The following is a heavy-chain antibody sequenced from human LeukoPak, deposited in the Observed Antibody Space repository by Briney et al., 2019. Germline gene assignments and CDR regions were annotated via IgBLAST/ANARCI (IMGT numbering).Heavy chain of an antibody. D-gene: IGHD3-3*01. V-gene: IGHV1-2*06. CDR3: AREDYDFWSGYYMKYFQH. CDR2: INPNSGGT. J-gene: IGHJ1*01. Sequence: ASVKVSCKASGYTFTSYGISWVRQAPGQGLEWMGRINPNSGGTNYAQKFQGRVTMTRDTSISTAYMELSRLRSDDTAVYYCAREDYDFWSGYYMKYFQHWGQGTLVTVSS. CDR1: GYTFTSYG.